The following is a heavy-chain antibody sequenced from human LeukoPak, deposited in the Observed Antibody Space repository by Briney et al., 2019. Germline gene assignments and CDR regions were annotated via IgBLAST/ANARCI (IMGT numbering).Heavy chain of an antibody. CDR2: ISSRSSNK. D-gene: IGHD1-26*01. V-gene: IGHV3-48*03. J-gene: IGHJ3*02. CDR3: AREGWDLNALDI. Sequence: GGSLRLSCAASGFTFSSYEMNWVRQAPGKGLEWVSYISSRSSNKYYADSVKGRFTISRDNAKNSLYLQMDSLRVEDTAVYYCAREGWDLNALDIRGQGTMVTVSP. CDR1: GFTFSSYE.